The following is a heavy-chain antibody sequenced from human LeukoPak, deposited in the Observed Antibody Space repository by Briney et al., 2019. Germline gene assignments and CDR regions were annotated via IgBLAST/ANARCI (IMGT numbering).Heavy chain of an antibody. V-gene: IGHV4-39*01. D-gene: IGHD1-14*01. CDR1: GGSISSSSYY. CDR3: ARPAPGAHDAFDI. Sequence: SETLSLTCTVSGGSISSSSYYWGWIRQPPGKGLEWIGSIYYSGSTYYNPSLKTRVTIYVDTSKNQFSLKLSSVTAAATAVYYCARPAPGAHDAFDIWGQGTMVTVSS. CDR2: IYYSGST. J-gene: IGHJ3*02.